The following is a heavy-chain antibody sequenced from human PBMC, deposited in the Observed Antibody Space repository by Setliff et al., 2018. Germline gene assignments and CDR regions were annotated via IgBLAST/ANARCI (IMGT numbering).Heavy chain of an antibody. V-gene: IGHV4-34*01. CDR1: GGSFSGYY. CDR3: ARGIGGYCSSTSCSNESWP. D-gene: IGHD2-2*01. J-gene: IGHJ5*02. Sequence: SETLSLTCAVYGGSFSGYYWSWIRQPPGKGLEWIGEINHSGGTNYNPSLKSRVTISVDTSKNQFSLKLTSVTAADTAVYYCARGIGGYCSSTSCSNESWPWGQGALVTVSS. CDR2: INHSGGT.